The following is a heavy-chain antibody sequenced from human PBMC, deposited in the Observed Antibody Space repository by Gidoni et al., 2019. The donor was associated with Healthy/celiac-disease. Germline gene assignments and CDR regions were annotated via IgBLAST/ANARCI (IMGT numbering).Heavy chain of an antibody. CDR3: ARGARTSPYSSGWYLGPGSALYYNYGMDV. Sequence: QVQLVQSGAEVKKPGASVTLSCKASGHTFTGYYMQSVRQAPVQGLEWMGWINTNRGGTNYAKKFQGWVTRTRDTSISTAYMKLSRLRSDDTAVYYCARGARTSPYSSGWYLGPGSALYYNYGMDVWGQGTTVTVSS. CDR2: INTNRGGT. J-gene: IGHJ6*02. CDR1: GHTFTGYY. D-gene: IGHD6-19*01. V-gene: IGHV1-2*04.